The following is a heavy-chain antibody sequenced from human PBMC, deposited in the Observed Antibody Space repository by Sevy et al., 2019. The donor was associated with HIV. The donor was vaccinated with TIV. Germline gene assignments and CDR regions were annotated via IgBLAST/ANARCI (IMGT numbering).Heavy chain of an antibody. CDR2: IYSGGST. D-gene: IGHD3-22*01. CDR1: GFTVSSNY. Sequence: GGSLRLSCAASGFTVSSNYMSWVRQAPGKGLEWVSVIYSGGSTYYADSVKGRFTISRDNSKNTLYIQMNSLRAEDTAVNYCATGGRGYESSGYYFFARAFDIWGQGTMVTVSS. J-gene: IGHJ3*02. V-gene: IGHV3-53*01. CDR3: ATGGRGYESSGYYFFARAFDI.